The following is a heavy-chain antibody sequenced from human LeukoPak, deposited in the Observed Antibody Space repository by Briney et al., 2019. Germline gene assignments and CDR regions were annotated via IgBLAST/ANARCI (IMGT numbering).Heavy chain of an antibody. CDR3: ARGHFDSSGYYFDY. CDR1: GYTFTSYY. J-gene: IGHJ4*02. Sequence: ASVKASXKTSGYTFTSYYMHWVRQAPGQGLEWMGIINPSGGSTTYAQKFQGRVTLTRDTSTSTLYMELSSLRSEDTAFYYCARGHFDSSGYYFDYWGQGTLVTVSS. CDR2: INPSGGST. V-gene: IGHV1-46*01. D-gene: IGHD3-22*01.